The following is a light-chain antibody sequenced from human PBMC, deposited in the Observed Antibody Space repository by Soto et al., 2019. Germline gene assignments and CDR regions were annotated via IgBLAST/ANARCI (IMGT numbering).Light chain of an antibody. CDR3: MQATQSPT. CDR1: QSLVHSNGHTY. CDR2: EVS. J-gene: IGKJ3*01. Sequence: EIAMTQTPLSSPVTLGQPASISCRSSQSLVHSNGHTYLSWLHQRPGQPPRLLIYEVSNRFSGVPDRFSGSGAGTDFTLRISRVEAEDVGVYYCMQATQSPTFGPGTKVDIK. V-gene: IGKV2-24*01.